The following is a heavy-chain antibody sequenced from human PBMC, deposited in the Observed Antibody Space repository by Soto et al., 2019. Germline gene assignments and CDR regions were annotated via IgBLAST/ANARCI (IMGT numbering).Heavy chain of an antibody. V-gene: IGHV3-23*01. Sequence: PGGSLRLSCAASGFTFNTYAMTWVRQAPGKGLEWVSLISGSGDGTYYADSVKGRFTISRDNSQRTLNLQMNSLRAEDTAVYYWAQNGDFWSWGMDVWGQGTPVTVSS. CDR3: AQNGDFWSWGMDV. D-gene: IGHD3-3*01. CDR2: ISGSGDGT. CDR1: GFTFNTYA. J-gene: IGHJ6*02.